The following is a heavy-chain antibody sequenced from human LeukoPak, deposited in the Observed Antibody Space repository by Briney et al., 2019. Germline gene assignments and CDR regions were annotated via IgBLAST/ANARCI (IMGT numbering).Heavy chain of an antibody. J-gene: IGHJ4*02. D-gene: IGHD2-8*01. V-gene: IGHV4-59*01. Sequence: SETLSLTCTVSGVSISSYYWSWIRQPPGKGLEWIGYIYYSGSTNYNPSLKSRVTISVDTSKNQFSLKLSSVTAADTAVYYCARGTRPPSDFDYWGQGTLVTVSS. CDR3: ARGTRPPSDFDY. CDR1: GVSISSYY. CDR2: IYYSGST.